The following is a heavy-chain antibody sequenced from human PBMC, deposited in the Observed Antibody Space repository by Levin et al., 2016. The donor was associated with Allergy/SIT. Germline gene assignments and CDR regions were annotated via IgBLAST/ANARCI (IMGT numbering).Heavy chain of an antibody. CDR1: GYTFTGYY. CDR2: INPNSGGT. V-gene: IGHV1-2*02. J-gene: IGHJ5*02. Sequence: ASVKVSCKASGYTFTGYYMHWVRQAPGQGLEWMGWINPNSGGTNYAQKFQGRVTMTRDTSISTAYMELSRLRSDDTAVYYCARSYYGSGSSNWFDPWGQGTLVTVSS. D-gene: IGHD3-10*01. CDR3: ARSYYGSGSSNWFDP.